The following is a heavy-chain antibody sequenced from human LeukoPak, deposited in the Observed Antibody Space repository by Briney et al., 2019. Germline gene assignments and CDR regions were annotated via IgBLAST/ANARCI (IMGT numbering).Heavy chain of an antibody. CDR3: ARASPPEFDY. J-gene: IGHJ4*02. V-gene: IGHV4-38-2*02. CDR1: GYSISSGYY. Sequence: SETLSLTCTVSGYSISSGYYWGWIRQPPGKGLEWIGSIYHSGSTYYNPSLKSRVTISVDTSKNQFSLKLSSVTAADTAVYYCARASPPEFDYWGQGTLVTVSS. CDR2: IYHSGST.